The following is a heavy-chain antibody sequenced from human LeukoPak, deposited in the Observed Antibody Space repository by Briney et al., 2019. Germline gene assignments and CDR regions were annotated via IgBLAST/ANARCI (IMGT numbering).Heavy chain of an antibody. CDR3: ARGISSSYHRHFDY. CDR1: GFTFSSYE. D-gene: IGHD6-13*01. Sequence: GGSLRLSCAASGFTFSSYEMNWVRQAPGKGLEWVSLIRSIVTSIDYVDSVKGRFTISRDNAKYSLYLQMDSLRAEDTAVYYCARGISSSYHRHFDYWGQGILVTVSS. CDR2: IRSIVTSI. V-gene: IGHV3-48*03. J-gene: IGHJ4*02.